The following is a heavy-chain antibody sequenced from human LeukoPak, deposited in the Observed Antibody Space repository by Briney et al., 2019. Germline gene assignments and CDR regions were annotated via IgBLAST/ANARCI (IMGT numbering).Heavy chain of an antibody. J-gene: IGHJ4*02. V-gene: IGHV3-53*01. D-gene: IGHD3-22*01. CDR2: IYSGGST. CDR3: ARVLPSGYYYGPVDY. Sequence: GGSLRLSCAVSTFTSNHYGMNWVRQTPGKGLEWVSVIYSGGSTYHADTVKGRFTISRDNSTNTLYLQMNMLRAEDTAVYYCARVLPSGYYYGPVDYWGQGTLVTVSS. CDR1: TFTSNHYG.